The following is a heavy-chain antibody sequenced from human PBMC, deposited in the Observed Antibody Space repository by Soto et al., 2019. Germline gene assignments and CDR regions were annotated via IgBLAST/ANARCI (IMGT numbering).Heavy chain of an antibody. V-gene: IGHV2-70*01. Sequence: SGPTLVNPTQTLTLTRTLSGFSLSTSGMCVSWIRQPPGKALEWLALIDWDDDKYYSTSLKTRLTISKDTSKNQVVLTMTNMDPVDTATYYCARMIRYCSSTSCLSETGGGYYYYYGMDVWGQGTTVTVSS. CDR1: GFSLSTSGMC. D-gene: IGHD2-2*01. J-gene: IGHJ6*02. CDR2: IDWDDDK. CDR3: ARMIRYCSSTSCLSETGGGYYYYYGMDV.